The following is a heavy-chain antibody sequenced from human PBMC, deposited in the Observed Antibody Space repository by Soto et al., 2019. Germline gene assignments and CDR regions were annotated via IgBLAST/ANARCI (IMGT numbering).Heavy chain of an antibody. J-gene: IGHJ6*02. D-gene: IGHD6-13*01. V-gene: IGHV3-23*01. CDR2: ISGSGGST. Sequence: PGGSLRLSCAASGFTFSSYAMSWVHQAPGKGLEWVSAISGSGGSTYYADSVKGRFTISRDNSKNTLYLQMNSLRAEDTAVYYCAKDRDHSSSWYPNYYYYGMDVWGQGTTVTVSS. CDR3: AKDRDHSSSWYPNYYYYGMDV. CDR1: GFTFSSYA.